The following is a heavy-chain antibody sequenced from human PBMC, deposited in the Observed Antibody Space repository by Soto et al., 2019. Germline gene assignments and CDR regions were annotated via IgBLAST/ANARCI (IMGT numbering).Heavy chain of an antibody. V-gene: IGHV4-31*03. CDR3: ARACSSTSCYVYGMDV. CDR1: GGSISSGGYY. CDR2: IYYSGST. D-gene: IGHD2-2*01. J-gene: IGHJ6*02. Sequence: PSETLSLTCTVSGGSISSGGYYWSWIRQHPGKGLEWIGYIYYSGSTYYNPSLKSRVTISVDTSKNQFSLKLSSVTAADTALYYCARACSSTSCYVYGMDVWGQGTTVTVSS.